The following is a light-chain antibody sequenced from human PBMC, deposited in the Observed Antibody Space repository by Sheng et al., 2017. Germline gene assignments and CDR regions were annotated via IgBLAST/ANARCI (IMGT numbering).Light chain of an antibody. J-gene: IGKJ3*01. CDR1: QSVTNDY. CDR3: QQRSNWGFT. CDR2: SAS. V-gene: IGKV3D-20*02. Sequence: EIVLTQSPGTLSLSPGERATLSCRASQSVTNDYLAWYQQKPGQAPRLLVYSASNRATGIPDRFSGSGSGTDFTLTITRLEPEDFAVYYCQQRSNWGFTFGPGTKVDIK.